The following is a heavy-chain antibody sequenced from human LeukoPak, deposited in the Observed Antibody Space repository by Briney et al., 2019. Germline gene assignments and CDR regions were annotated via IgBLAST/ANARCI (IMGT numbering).Heavy chain of an antibody. CDR2: ISDTGFTT. Sequence: GGSLRLSCAASGFIINDYYMTWIRQTPGKGLEWISDISDTGFTTYYADSVKGRFTISRDNANNSMYLQMTSLRGEDTAVYYCARVSPNTVTTLQYFDYWGQGTLVTVSS. D-gene: IGHD4-17*01. V-gene: IGHV3-11*04. CDR3: ARVSPNTVTTLQYFDY. J-gene: IGHJ4*02. CDR1: GFIINDYY.